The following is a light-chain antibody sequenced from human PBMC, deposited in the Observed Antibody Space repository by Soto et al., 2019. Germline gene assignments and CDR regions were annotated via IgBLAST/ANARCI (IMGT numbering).Light chain of an antibody. J-gene: IGLJ1*01. V-gene: IGLV2-14*01. CDR2: EVS. CDR1: SNDVGGYNY. Sequence: QSALTQPASVSGSPGQSITISCTGTSNDVGGYNYVSWYQQQPGKAPKLIIYEVSHRPSGISNRFSGSKSGNTASLTISGLHVEDGADYYCSSHSATSPYVFGTGTKLTVL. CDR3: SSHSATSPYV.